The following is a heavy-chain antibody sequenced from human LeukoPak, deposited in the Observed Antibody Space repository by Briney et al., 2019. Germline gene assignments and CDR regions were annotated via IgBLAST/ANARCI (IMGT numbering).Heavy chain of an antibody. CDR2: ISHDGSNK. CDR3: ARDPSVWFGGSFDP. Sequence: GGSLRLSCAASGFTFSSYAMHWVRQAPGKGLEWMAVISHDGSNKYYAHSVKGRFTISRDNSKNTLYLQMNSLRAEDTAVYYCARDPSVWFGGSFDPGGQGTLVTVSA. CDR1: GFTFSSYA. V-gene: IGHV3-30*04. J-gene: IGHJ5*02. D-gene: IGHD3-10*01.